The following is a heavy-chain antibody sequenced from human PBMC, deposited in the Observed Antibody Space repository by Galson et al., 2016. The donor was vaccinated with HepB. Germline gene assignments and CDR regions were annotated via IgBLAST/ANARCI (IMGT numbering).Heavy chain of an antibody. V-gene: IGHV3-7*01. CDR1: GFTFSSYW. Sequence: SLRLSCAASGFTFSSYWMSWVRQAPGKGLEWVANIKQDAKEKNYVGSVRGRFSISRDNAKNSLYLQMNSLRAEDTAVYFCAKDNYHGTGSYYPYKYYGMDVWGPGTTVTVSS. CDR2: IKQDAKEK. D-gene: IGHD3-10*01. CDR3: AKDNYHGTGSYYPYKYYGMDV. J-gene: IGHJ6*02.